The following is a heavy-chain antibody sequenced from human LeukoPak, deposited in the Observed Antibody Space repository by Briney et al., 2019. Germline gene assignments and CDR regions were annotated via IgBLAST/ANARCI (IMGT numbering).Heavy chain of an antibody. V-gene: IGHV4-34*01. J-gene: IGHJ4*02. CDR2: INHSGST. CDR3: ASRLRSGSYSFDY. D-gene: IGHD1-26*01. Sequence: SETLSLTCAVYGGSFSGYYWSWIRQPPGKGLEWIGEINHSGSTNYNPSLKSRVTISVDTSKNQFSLKLSSVTAADTAVYYCASRLRSGSYSFDYRGQGTLVTVSS. CDR1: GGSFSGYY.